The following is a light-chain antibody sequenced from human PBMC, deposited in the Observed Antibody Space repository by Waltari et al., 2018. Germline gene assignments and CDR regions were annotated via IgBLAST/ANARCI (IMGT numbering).Light chain of an antibody. Sequence: ETVMTQSPATLSVYPGERATLSCRASQRIKNNLAWYQQKGGQAPRLLLFDASPRATGISARFSGSGYGTEFTLTISSLQSEDFAVYYCQQYDNWPPYTFGQGTKLEIK. V-gene: IGKV3-15*01. CDR1: QRIKNN. J-gene: IGKJ2*01. CDR3: QQYDNWPPYT. CDR2: DAS.